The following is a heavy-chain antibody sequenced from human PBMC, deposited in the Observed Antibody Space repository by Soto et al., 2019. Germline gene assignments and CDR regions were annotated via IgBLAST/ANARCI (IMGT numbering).Heavy chain of an antibody. J-gene: IGHJ6*02. CDR3: AGDELLRFLEWLSWGYYGMDV. V-gene: IGHV1-46*01. Sequence: ASVKVSCKASGYTFTSYYMHWVRQAPGQGLEWMGIINPSGGSTSYAQKFQGRVTMTRDTSTSTVYMELSSLRSEDTAVYYCAGDELLRFLEWLSWGYYGMDVWGQGTTVTVSS. CDR2: INPSGGST. D-gene: IGHD3-3*01. CDR1: GYTFTSYY.